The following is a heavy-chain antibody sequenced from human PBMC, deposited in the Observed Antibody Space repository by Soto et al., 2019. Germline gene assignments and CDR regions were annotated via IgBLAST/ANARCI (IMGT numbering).Heavy chain of an antibody. Sequence: GGSLRLSCAASGFTFSSYGMHWVRQAPGKGLEWVAVISYDGSNKYYADSVKGRFTISRDNSKNTLYLQMNSLRAEDTAVYYCAKDHGGSGYYYYYYGMDVWGQGTTVTVSS. CDR3: AKDHGGSGYYYYYYGMDV. V-gene: IGHV3-30*18. D-gene: IGHD2-15*01. J-gene: IGHJ6*02. CDR1: GFTFSSYG. CDR2: ISYDGSNK.